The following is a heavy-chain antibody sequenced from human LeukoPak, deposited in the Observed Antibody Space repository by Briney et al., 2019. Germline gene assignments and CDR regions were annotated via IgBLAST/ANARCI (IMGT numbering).Heavy chain of an antibody. CDR2: ISWNSGRI. V-gene: IGHV3-9*01. CDR3: AKDISYSSSSGVFDY. D-gene: IGHD6-6*01. J-gene: IGHJ4*02. CDR1: GFTFDDYA. Sequence: GGSLRLSCAASGFTFDDYAMHWVRQAPGKGLEWVSGISWNSGRIGYADSVKGRFTISRDSAKNSLYLLMNSLRAEDTALYSCAKDISYSSSSGVFDYWGQGTLVTVSS.